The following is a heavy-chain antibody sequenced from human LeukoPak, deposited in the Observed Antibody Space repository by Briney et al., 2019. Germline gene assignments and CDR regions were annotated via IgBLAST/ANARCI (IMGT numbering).Heavy chain of an antibody. J-gene: IGHJ6*02. CDR1: GFTFSGSA. V-gene: IGHV3-73*01. CDR3: TRDIDYYYGSGSYYNYYGMDV. D-gene: IGHD3-10*01. CDR2: IRSKANSYAT. Sequence: GGSLRLSWAASGFTFSGSAMHWVRQASGKGLEWVGRIRSKANSYATAYAASVKGRFTISRDDSKNTAYLQMNSLKTEDTAVYYCTRDIDYYYGSGSYYNYYGMDVWGQGTTVTVSS.